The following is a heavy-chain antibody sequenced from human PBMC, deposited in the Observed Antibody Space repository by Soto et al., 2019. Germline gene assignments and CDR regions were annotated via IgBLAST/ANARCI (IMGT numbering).Heavy chain of an antibody. CDR1: GGSISSGYY. CDR3: ARVPRVDSSSQYPT. V-gene: IGHV4-34*01. J-gene: IGHJ5*02. D-gene: IGHD6-13*01. CDR2: INHSGST. Sequence: TSETLSLTCAVSGGSISSGYYWSWIRQPPGKGLEWIGEINHSGSTNYNPSLKSRVTISVDTSKNQFSLKLSSVTAADTAVYYCARVPRVDSSSQYPTWGQGTLVTVSS.